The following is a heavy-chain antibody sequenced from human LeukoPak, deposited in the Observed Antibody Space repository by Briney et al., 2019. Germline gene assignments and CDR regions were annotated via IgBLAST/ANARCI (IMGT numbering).Heavy chain of an antibody. CDR3: ARSIPPDF. Sequence: GGSLRLSCAASGFTFSSYAMSWVRQAPGKGLEWVSAISGSGGSTYYADSVKGRFTISRDSSKNTLYLQMTSLRADDTALYYCARSIPPDFWGQGTLVTVSS. V-gene: IGHV3-23*01. J-gene: IGHJ4*02. CDR2: ISGSGGST. CDR1: GFTFSSYA. D-gene: IGHD1-26*01.